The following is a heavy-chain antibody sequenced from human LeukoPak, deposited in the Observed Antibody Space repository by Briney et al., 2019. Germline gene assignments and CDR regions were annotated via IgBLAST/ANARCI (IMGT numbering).Heavy chain of an antibody. D-gene: IGHD2-2*01. Sequence: GGSLRLSCAASGFTFSSYAMHWVRQAPGKGLEWVAVISYDGSNKYYADSVKGRFTISRDNSKNTLYLQMNSLRAEDTAVYYCARDVVAARGSFDYWGQGTLVTVSS. CDR3: ARDVVAARGSFDY. V-gene: IGHV3-30*04. J-gene: IGHJ4*02. CDR1: GFTFSSYA. CDR2: ISYDGSNK.